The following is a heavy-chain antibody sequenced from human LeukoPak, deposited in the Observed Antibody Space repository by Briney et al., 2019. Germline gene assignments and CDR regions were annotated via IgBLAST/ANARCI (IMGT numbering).Heavy chain of an antibody. CDR1: GGSFSGYY. J-gene: IGHJ6*02. CDR3: ARMQSMGGYSSSAGVRYYYGMDV. CDR2: INHSGST. Sequence: SETLSLTCAVYGGSFSGYYWSWIRQPPGKGLEWIGEINHSGSTNYNPSLKSRVTISVDTSKNQFSLKLSSVTAADTAVYYCARMQSMGGYSSSAGVRYYYGMDVWGQGTTVTVSS. D-gene: IGHD6-13*01. V-gene: IGHV4-34*01.